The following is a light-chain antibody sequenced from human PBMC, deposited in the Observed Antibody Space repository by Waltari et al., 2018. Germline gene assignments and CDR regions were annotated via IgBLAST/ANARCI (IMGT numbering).Light chain of an antibody. CDR2: LGS. CDR3: MQSLQALWT. J-gene: IGKJ1*01. V-gene: IGKV2-28*01. CDR1: QSLLHSNGYNY. Sequence: DIVVTQSPLSLPVTPGEPASISCRSSQSLLHSNGYNYLDWYLQKPGQSPQLLICLGSNRASGVPDRFSGTGSGTDFTLKINRVQAEDVGVYYCMQSLQALWTFGQGTKVDIK.